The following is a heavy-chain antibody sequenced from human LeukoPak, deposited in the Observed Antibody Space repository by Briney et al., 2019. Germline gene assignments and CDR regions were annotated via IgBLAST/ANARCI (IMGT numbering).Heavy chain of an antibody. V-gene: IGHV3-21*01. CDR3: ARDITVTPDY. CDR2: ISSSSSYI. CDR1: GFTFSSYS. J-gene: IGHJ4*02. Sequence: AGGSLRLSCAASGFTFSSYSMNWVRQAPGKGLEWVSSISSSSSYIYYADSVKGRFTISRDNAKNSLYLQMNSLRAEDTAVYYCARDITVTPDYWGQGTLVTVPS. D-gene: IGHD4-17*01.